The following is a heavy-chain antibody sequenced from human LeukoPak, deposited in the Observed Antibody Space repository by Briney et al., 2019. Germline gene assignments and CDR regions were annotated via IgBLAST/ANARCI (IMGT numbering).Heavy chain of an antibody. D-gene: IGHD3-16*01. CDR3: ARHVMPNYYYYGMDV. CDR1: GGSISSYY. V-gene: IGHV4-59*08. CDR2: IYYSGST. Sequence: SETLSLTCTVSGGSISSYYWSWIRQPPGKGLEWIGYIYYSGSTNYNPSLKSRVTISVDTSKNQFSLKLSSVTAADTAVYYCARHVMPNYYYYGMDVWGQGTTVTVSS. J-gene: IGHJ6*02.